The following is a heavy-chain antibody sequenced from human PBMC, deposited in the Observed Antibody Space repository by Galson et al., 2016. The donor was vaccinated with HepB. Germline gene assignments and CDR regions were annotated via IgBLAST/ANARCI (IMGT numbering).Heavy chain of an antibody. V-gene: IGHV3-7*03. J-gene: IGHJ4*02. CDR3: ARGGYGGFDC. D-gene: IGHD4-23*01. Sequence: SLRLSCAASGFTFNNYWMSWVRQAPGKGLDWVANIIQNGIEKDYVDSVKGRFTISRDNAKNSLYLQMNSRRAKDTAVYYCARGGYGGFDCWGQGDLVTVSS. CDR1: GFTFNNYW. CDR2: IIQNGIEK.